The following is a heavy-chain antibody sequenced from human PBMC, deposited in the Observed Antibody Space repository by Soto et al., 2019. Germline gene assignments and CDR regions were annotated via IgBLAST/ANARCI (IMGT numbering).Heavy chain of an antibody. D-gene: IGHD1-26*01. CDR1: GGSFSGYY. J-gene: IGHJ6*02. CDR2: VNHSGST. CDR3: HARGPLPTAGNGEYYYSGMDV. V-gene: IGHV4-34*01. Sequence: PSETLSLTCGVDGGSFSGYYWSWISKPPGKGLEWIGEVNHSGSTNYNPSLKSRVTISVDTSKNQFSLKLSSVTAADTALYYCHARGPLPTAGNGEYYYSGMDVWGQGTTVTVSS.